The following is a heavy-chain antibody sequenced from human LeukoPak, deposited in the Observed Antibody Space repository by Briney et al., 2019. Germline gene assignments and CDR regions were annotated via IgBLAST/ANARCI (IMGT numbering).Heavy chain of an antibody. Sequence: GGSLRLSCAASGFTFSSYGMNWVRQAPGKGLEWVSFISSSSSYIYYADSVKGRFTISRDNAKNLLYLQMNSLRAEDTAVYYCARAPGYRNFLDYWGQGPLVTVSS. D-gene: IGHD6-13*01. CDR1: GFTFSSYG. V-gene: IGHV3-21*01. CDR2: ISSSSSYI. J-gene: IGHJ4*02. CDR3: ARAPGYRNFLDY.